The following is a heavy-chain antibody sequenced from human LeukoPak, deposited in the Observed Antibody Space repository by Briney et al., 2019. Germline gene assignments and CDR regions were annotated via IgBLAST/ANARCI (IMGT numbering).Heavy chain of an antibody. CDR1: GYTFTSYG. CDR3: AREAYDFWTSSMDV. Sequence: ASVKVSCKASGYTFTSYGISWVRQAPGQGLEWMGWISAYNGNTNYAQKLQGRVTMTTDTSTSTAYRELRSLRSDDTAVYYCAREAYDFWTSSMDVWGQGTTVTVSS. V-gene: IGHV1-18*01. D-gene: IGHD3-3*01. J-gene: IGHJ6*02. CDR2: ISAYNGNT.